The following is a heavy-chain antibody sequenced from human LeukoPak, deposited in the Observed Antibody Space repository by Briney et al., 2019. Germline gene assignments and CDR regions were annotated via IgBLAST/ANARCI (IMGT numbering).Heavy chain of an antibody. CDR2: INHSGST. J-gene: IGHJ4*02. CDR1: Y. V-gene: IGHV4-34*01. CDR3: ARVNYGDFRV. D-gene: IGHD4-17*01. Sequence: YWSWIRQPPGKGLEWIGEINHSGSTGYSPSLKSRVTISLDTSENRFSLRLASVTAADTAVYYCARVNYGDFRVWGQGTLVTVSS.